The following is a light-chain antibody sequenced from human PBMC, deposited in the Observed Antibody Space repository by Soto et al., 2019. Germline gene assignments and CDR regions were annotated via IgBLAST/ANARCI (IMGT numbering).Light chain of an antibody. Sequence: EIVLTQSPGTLSLSPGERATLSCRASQSVSSNYLTWYQQKPGQALRVLNYGASSRATGIPDRFSGSGSGTDFTLTISRLEPEDFAVYYCQQYGSSPYTFGQGTKLEIK. CDR1: QSVSSNY. CDR2: GAS. CDR3: QQYGSSPYT. V-gene: IGKV3-20*01. J-gene: IGKJ2*01.